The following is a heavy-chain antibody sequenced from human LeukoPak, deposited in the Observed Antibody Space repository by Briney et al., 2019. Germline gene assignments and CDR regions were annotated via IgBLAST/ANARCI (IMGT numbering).Heavy chain of an antibody. CDR2: IYYSGST. V-gene: IGHV4-30-4*01. D-gene: IGHD3-22*01. J-gene: IGHJ4*02. Sequence: PSETLSLTCTVSGGSIRRGDYHWRWIRQPPGKGLVWIGYIYYSGSTYYNPSLKSRVTISVDTAKNQFSLKLSSVTAADTAVYYCARDNDSSGYYDYWGQGTLVTVSS. CDR1: GGSIRRGDYH. CDR3: ARDNDSSGYYDY.